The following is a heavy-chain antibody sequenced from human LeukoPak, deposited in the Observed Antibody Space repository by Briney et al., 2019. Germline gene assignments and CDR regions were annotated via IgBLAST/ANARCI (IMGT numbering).Heavy chain of an antibody. Sequence: SETQSLTCTVSGGSISSGGYYWSWIRQHPGKGLEWIGYIYYSGSTYYNPSLKSRVTISVDTSKNQFSLKLSSVTAADTAVYYCARENYGEGSWFDPWGQGTLVTVSS. J-gene: IGHJ5*02. CDR3: ARENYGEGSWFDP. CDR2: IYYSGST. D-gene: IGHD1-7*01. V-gene: IGHV4-31*03. CDR1: GGSISSGGYY.